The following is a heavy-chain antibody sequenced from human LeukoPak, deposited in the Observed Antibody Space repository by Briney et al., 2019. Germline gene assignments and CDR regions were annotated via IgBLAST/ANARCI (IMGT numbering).Heavy chain of an antibody. D-gene: IGHD2-2*01. CDR3: ARCVAPEVLGAFDS. CDR1: GGSMSDYY. CDR2: IHADGTA. J-gene: IGHJ3*02. V-gene: IGHV4-4*07. Sequence: PSETLSLTCTVSGGSMSDYYWSWIRQPAGKGLEWIGRIHADGTALYNPSLNSRVTMSADTSKNQFSLRLSSVTAADTAVYYCARCVAPEVLGAFDSWSQGTVVTVS.